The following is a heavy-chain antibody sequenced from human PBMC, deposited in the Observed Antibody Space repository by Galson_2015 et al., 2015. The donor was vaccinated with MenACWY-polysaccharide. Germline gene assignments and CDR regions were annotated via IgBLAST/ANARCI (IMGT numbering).Heavy chain of an antibody. J-gene: IGHJ2*01. CDR1: GFTFSDYY. V-gene: IGHV3-11*01. CDR2: ISSSGSTI. CDR3: ARDPNCGGDCHYWYFDL. D-gene: IGHD2-21*02. Sequence: SLRLSCAASGFTFSDYYMSWIRQAPGKGLEWVSCISSSGSTIYYADSVKGRFTISRDNAKNSLYLQMNSLRAEDTAVYYCARDPNCGGDCHYWYFDLWGRGTLVTVSS.